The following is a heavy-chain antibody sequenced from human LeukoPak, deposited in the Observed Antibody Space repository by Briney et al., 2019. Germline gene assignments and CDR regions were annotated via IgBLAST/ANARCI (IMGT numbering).Heavy chain of an antibody. D-gene: IGHD4-17*01. V-gene: IGHV3-21*01. Sequence: PGGSLRLSCAASGFTVSSIYMTWVRQAPGKGLEWVSSISSSTSYIYYADSVKGRFTISRDNAKNSLYLQMNSLRAEDTAVYYCARVRNDYGDFFDYWGQGTLVTVSS. CDR1: GFTVSSIY. CDR2: ISSSTSYI. J-gene: IGHJ4*02. CDR3: ARVRNDYGDFFDY.